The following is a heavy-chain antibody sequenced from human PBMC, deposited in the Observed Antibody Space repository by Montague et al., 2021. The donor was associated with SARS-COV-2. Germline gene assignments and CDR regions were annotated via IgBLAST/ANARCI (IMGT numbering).Heavy chain of an antibody. Sequence: SLRLSCAASGFTVSTNYMDWVRQAPGKGLEWVSVLYSDGSTNYADSVKGRFTISRDKSKGTMFLQMNSLRAEDTAVYYCARGPHYDFFDYWGQGTLVSASS. CDR3: ARGPHYDFFDY. CDR2: LYSDGST. CDR1: GFTVSTNY. V-gene: IGHV3-53*01. D-gene: IGHD3-16*01. J-gene: IGHJ4*02.